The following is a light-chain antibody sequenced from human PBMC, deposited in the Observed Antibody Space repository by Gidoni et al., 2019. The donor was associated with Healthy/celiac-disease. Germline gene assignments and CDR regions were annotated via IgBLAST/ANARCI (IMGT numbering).Light chain of an antibody. CDR1: QSVLYSSNNKSY. J-gene: IGKJ2*01. V-gene: IGKV4-1*01. Sequence: DLVMTQSPDSLACSLGERATINCKSSQSVLYSSNNKSYLAWYQQKPGQPPKLLIYWASTRESGVPDRFSGSGSGTDFTLTISSLQAEDVAVYYCQQYYSTPPTFGQGTKLEIK. CDR3: QQYYSTPPT. CDR2: WAS.